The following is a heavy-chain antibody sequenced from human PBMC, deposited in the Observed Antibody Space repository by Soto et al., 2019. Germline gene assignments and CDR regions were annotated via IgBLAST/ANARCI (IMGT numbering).Heavy chain of an antibody. J-gene: IGHJ4*02. V-gene: IGHV3-33*01. CDR2: IWYDGSNK. Sequence: VQLVESGGGVVQPGRSLRLSCAASGFTFSSYGMHWVRQAPGKGLEWVAVIWYDGSNKYYADSVKGRFTISRDNPKHTLYLQMNSLIAEDTAVYYCARRYGSGSYVAYWGQGTLVTVSS. CDR1: GFTFSSYG. CDR3: ARRYGSGSYVAY. D-gene: IGHD3-10*01.